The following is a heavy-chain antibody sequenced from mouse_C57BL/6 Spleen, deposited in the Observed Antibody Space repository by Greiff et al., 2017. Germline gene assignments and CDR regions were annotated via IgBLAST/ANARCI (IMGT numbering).Heavy chain of an antibody. D-gene: IGHD3-2*02. CDR3: ARGQLRAAWFAY. CDR2: INPYNGGT. CDR1: GYTFTDYY. V-gene: IGHV1-19*01. J-gene: IGHJ3*01. Sequence: EVQLQQSGPVLVKPGASVKMSCKASGYTFTDYYMNWVKQSHGKSLEWIGVINPYNGGTSYNQKFKGKATLTVDKSSSTAYMELNSLTSEDSAVYYCARGQLRAAWFAYWGQGTLVTVSA.